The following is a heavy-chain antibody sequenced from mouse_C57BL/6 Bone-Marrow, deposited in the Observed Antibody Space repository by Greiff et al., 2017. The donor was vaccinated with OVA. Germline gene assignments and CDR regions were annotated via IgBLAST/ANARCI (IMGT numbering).Heavy chain of an antibody. J-gene: IGHJ1*03. CDR1: GFTFSDYG. Sequence: DVKLVESGGGLVQPGGSLKLSCAASGFTFSDYGMAWVRQAPRKGPEWVAFISNLAYSIYYADTVTGRFTISRENAKNTLYLEMSRLRSEDTAMYYCARQGGHEGSYWYFDVWGTGTTVTVSS. V-gene: IGHV5-15*01. CDR3: ARQGGHEGSYWYFDV. CDR2: ISNLAYSI. D-gene: IGHD3-3*01.